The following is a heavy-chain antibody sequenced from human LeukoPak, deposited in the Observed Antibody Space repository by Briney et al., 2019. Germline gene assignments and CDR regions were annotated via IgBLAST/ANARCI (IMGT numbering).Heavy chain of an antibody. CDR1: GGSFSGYY. CDR3: ASISYGDFSFDY. CDR2: INHSGST. J-gene: IGHJ4*02. Sequence: SETLSLTCAVYGGSFSGYYWSWIRQPPGKGLEWIGEINHSGSTNYNPSLKSRVTISVDTSKKQFSLKLSSVTAADKAVYYCASISYGDFSFDYWGQGTLVTVSS. D-gene: IGHD4-17*01. V-gene: IGHV4-34*01.